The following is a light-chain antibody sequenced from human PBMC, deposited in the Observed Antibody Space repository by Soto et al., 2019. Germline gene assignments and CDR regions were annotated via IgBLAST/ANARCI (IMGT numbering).Light chain of an antibody. J-gene: IGKJ1*01. Sequence: DIQMTQSPSTLSASVGDRVTITCRASQSISSWLAWYQQKPGKAPNLLIYDASSLESGVTSRFSGSGSGTEFTLTISSLQPDDFATYYCQQYNSYSPFGQGTKVEIK. V-gene: IGKV1-5*01. CDR1: QSISSW. CDR2: DAS. CDR3: QQYNSYSP.